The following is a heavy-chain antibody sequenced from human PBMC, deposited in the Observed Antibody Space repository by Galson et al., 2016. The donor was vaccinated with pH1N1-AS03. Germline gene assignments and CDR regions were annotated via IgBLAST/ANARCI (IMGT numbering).Heavy chain of an antibody. CDR3: ARLDSSGWYSVDY. J-gene: IGHJ4*02. D-gene: IGHD6-19*01. CDR1: GGSISSYY. V-gene: IGHV4-59*08. Sequence: LSLTCTVSGGSISSYYWSWIRQPPGKGLEWIGYIFYSGSTLYNASLKSRVTISVDTSKNQFFLKLRSVTAADTAVYYCARLDSSGWYSVDYRGQGNMVIVSS. CDR2: IFYSGST.